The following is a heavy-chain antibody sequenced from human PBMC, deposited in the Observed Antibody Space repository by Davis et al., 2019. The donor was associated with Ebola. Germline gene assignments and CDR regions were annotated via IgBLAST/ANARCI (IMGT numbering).Heavy chain of an antibody. CDR3: ARGGVRGAWFDP. CDR1: GGSISSYY. V-gene: IGHV4-59*12. CDR2: IYYSGST. Sequence: SETLSLTCTVSGGSISSYYWSWIRQPPGKGLEWIGSIYYSGSTYYNPSLKSRVTISVDRSKNQFSLKLSSVAAADTAVYYCARGGVRGAWFDPWGQGTLVTVSS. J-gene: IGHJ5*02. D-gene: IGHD3-10*01.